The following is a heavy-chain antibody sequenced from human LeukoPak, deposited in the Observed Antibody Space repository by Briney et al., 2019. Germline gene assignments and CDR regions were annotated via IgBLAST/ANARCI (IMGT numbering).Heavy chain of an antibody. CDR2: VRNDGSNE. Sequence: GGSLRLSCTASGFVLSDYGMHWVRQAPGKGLEWVAFVRNDGSNEYYVGSVKGRFTISRDKSKNTLYLQVNGLRAEDTAVYSCAKESDSGYHSEGPKTWGLGTLVTVSS. V-gene: IGHV3-30*02. CDR3: AKESDSGYHSEGPKT. D-gene: IGHD5-12*01. CDR1: GFVLSDYG. J-gene: IGHJ5*02.